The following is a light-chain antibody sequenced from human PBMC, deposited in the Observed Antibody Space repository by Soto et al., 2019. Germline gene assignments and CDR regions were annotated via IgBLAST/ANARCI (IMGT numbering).Light chain of an antibody. V-gene: IGKV3-11*01. CDR1: QSVSTH. J-gene: IGKJ4*01. CDR2: DAS. CDR3: QHRKDWPLT. Sequence: EIVLTQSPATLSLSPGVSATLSCRASQSVSTHLAWYQQRSGQAPRLLIFDASNRATGIPIRFSGRGSGTDFTLTISSLEPEDFAVYYCQHRKDWPLTFGGGTKVEIK.